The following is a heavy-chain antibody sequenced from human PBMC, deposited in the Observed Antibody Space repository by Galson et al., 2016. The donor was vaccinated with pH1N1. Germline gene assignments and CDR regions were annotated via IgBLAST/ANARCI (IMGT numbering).Heavy chain of an antibody. CDR2: ISWNSGSI. J-gene: IGHJ4*02. CDR3: AKVDGYTSGPLDY. Sequence: SLRLSCAASGFTFDDYAMHWVRQAPGKGLEWVSGISWNSGSIGYADSVKGRFTISRDNAKNSLYLQMNSLRAEDTALYYCAKVDGYTSGPLDYWGQGTLVTVSS. D-gene: IGHD5-24*01. V-gene: IGHV3-9*01. CDR1: GFTFDDYA.